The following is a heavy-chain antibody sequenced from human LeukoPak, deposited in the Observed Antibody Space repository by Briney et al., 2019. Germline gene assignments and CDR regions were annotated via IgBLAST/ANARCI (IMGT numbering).Heavy chain of an antibody. CDR1: GGSISSSSYY. D-gene: IGHD6-13*01. CDR2: IHHTGGT. J-gene: IGHJ3*02. Sequence: PSETLSLTCTVSGGSISSSSYYWGWIRQPPGKGLEWIGEIHHTGGTNYNPSLKSRVTISLEKSKNQFSVKLSSVTAADTAVYYCAREHIAADTRDAFDIWGQGTMVTVSS. CDR3: AREHIAADTRDAFDI. V-gene: IGHV4-39*07.